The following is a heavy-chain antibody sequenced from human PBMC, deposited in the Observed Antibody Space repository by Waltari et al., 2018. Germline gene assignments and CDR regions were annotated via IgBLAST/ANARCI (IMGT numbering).Heavy chain of an antibody. V-gene: IGHV3-33*01. J-gene: IGHJ3*02. CDR2: IWYDGSNK. CDR3: ARESDSSGYMAYDAFDI. Sequence: QVQLVESGGGVVQPGRSLRLSCAASGFTFSSYCMPWVRPAPAKGLEWVAVIWYDGSNKYYADSVKGRFTISRDNSKNTLYLQMNSLRAEDTAVYYCARESDSSGYMAYDAFDIWGQGTMVTVSS. D-gene: IGHD3-22*01. CDR1: GFTFSSYC.